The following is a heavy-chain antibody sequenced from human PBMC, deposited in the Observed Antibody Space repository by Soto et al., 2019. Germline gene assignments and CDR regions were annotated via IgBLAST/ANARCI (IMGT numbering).Heavy chain of an antibody. J-gene: IGHJ6*02. Sequence: RVPGQGLEWMGGIIPIFGTANYAQKFQGRVTITADDSTSKAYMELSSLRSEDTAVYYCARDPDSSPRYGMDVWGQGTTVTVSS. D-gene: IGHD6-19*01. V-gene: IGHV1-69*01. CDR2: IIPIFGTA. CDR3: ARDPDSSPRYGMDV.